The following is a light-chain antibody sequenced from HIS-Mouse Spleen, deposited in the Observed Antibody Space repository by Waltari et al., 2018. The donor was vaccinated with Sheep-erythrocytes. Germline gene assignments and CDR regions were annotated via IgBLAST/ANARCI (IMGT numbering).Light chain of an antibody. V-gene: IGLV2-14*01. Sequence: QSAWTQPPPVPGSPGKSIPTSCPGTSRSVGGYTYVPWYQQHPGKAPKLMIYEVSNRPSGVSNRFSGSKSGNTASLTISGLQAEDEADYYCSSYTSSSTVVFGGGTKLTVL. J-gene: IGLJ2*01. CDR1: SRSVGGYTY. CDR2: EVS. CDR3: SSYTSSSTVV.